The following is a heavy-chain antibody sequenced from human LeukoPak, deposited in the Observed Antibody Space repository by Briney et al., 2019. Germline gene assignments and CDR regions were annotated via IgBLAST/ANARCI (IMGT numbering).Heavy chain of an antibody. V-gene: IGHV1-46*01. CDR3: ARDWTAYSSSGSIFDY. CDR1: GYTFTNYY. J-gene: IGHJ4*02. CDR2: INPSGGST. Sequence: ASVKVSCKASGYTFTNYYMHWVRQAPGQGLEWMGIINPSGGSTSYAQKSQGRVTMTRDTSTSTVYMELSSLRSEDTAVYYCARDWTAYSSSGSIFDYWGQGTLVTVSS. D-gene: IGHD3-22*01.